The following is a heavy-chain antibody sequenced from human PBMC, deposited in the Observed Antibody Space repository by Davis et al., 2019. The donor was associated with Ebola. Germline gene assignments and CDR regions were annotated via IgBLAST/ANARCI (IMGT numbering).Heavy chain of an antibody. CDR3: ASVVVGATIN. Sequence: GESLKISCAASGFTFSSYAMSWVRQAPGKGLEWVSRISAIGGDTYYADSVKGRFTISRDNSKNTLNLQMNSLRAEDTAIYYCASVVVGATINWGQGTLVTVSS. CDR1: GFTFSSYA. D-gene: IGHD1-26*01. J-gene: IGHJ4*02. V-gene: IGHV3-23*01. CDR2: ISAIGGDT.